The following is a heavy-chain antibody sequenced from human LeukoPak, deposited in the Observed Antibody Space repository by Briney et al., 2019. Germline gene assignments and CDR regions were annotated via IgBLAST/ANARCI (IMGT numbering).Heavy chain of an antibody. CDR3: ARGPSYSREIDY. CDR2: IGTAGDT. CDR1: GFTFSFYD. Sequence: GGSLRLSCAASGFTFSFYDFHWVRQVAGKGLEWVSTIGTAGDTYYPGSVKGRFTISRENAKNSLYLQMNSLRAGDTAVYYCARGPSYSREIDYWGQGTLVTVSS. D-gene: IGHD6-13*01. V-gene: IGHV3-13*04. J-gene: IGHJ4*02.